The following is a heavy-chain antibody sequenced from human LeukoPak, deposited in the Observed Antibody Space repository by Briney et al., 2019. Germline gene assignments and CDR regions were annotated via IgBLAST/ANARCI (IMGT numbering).Heavy chain of an antibody. Sequence: GGSLRLSCAASGFTFSSYSMNWVRQAPGKGLEWVSYISSSSGNIYYADSVRGRFTISRDNAKNSLYLQMNSLRAEDTAVYFCARDHNWGFDYWGQGTLVTVSS. D-gene: IGHD1-1*01. CDR3: ARDHNWGFDY. J-gene: IGHJ4*02. CDR2: ISSSSGNI. V-gene: IGHV3-48*04. CDR1: GFTFSSYS.